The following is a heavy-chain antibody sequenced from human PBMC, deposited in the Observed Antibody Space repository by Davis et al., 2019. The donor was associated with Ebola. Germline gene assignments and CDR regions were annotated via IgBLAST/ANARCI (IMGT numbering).Heavy chain of an antibody. CDR3: ARDYGDYGSYFDY. V-gene: IGHV1-3*01. D-gene: IGHD4-17*01. CDR2: INAGTSNT. J-gene: IGHJ4*02. CDR1: GYIFTSYA. Sequence: AASVKVSCKASGYIFTSYAMHWVRQAPGQRPEWMGWINAGTSNTKFSQKFQGRVSITGDTSASTAYMELTSLRSEDTAVYYCARDYGDYGSYFDYWGQGTLVTVSS.